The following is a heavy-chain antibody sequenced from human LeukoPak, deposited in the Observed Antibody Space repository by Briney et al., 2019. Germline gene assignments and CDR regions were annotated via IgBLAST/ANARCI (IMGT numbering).Heavy chain of an antibody. V-gene: IGHV4-38-2*01. CDR3: ARNSSWYFDY. D-gene: IGHD6-13*01. CDR1: GYSIRSDYY. Sequence: SETLSLTCAVSGYSIRSDYYWGWIRQPPGKGLEWIGSIYQSGSTHYNPSLKRRVTISIDTSKNQFSLKLSSMTAADTAVYYCARNSSWYFDYWGQGTLVTVSS. CDR2: IYQSGST. J-gene: IGHJ4*02.